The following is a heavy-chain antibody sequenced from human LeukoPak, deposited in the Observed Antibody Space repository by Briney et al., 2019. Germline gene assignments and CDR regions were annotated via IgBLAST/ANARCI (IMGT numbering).Heavy chain of an antibody. J-gene: IGHJ4*02. V-gene: IGHV3-15*04. CDR3: TTGIRGD. CDR2: IASKTDGGTT. CDR1: GLTVTNAW. Sequence: PGGSLRLSCAASGLTVTNAWMNWVRQAPGKGLEWVGRIASKTDGGTTDYAAPVKGRFTISRDDSKNTLILQMNGLKTEDTAVYYCTTGIRGDCGQGTLVTVSS.